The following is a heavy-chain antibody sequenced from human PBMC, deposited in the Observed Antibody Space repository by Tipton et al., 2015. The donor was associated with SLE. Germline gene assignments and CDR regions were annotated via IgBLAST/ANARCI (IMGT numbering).Heavy chain of an antibody. CDR1: GDSITRSSFY. CDR2: IYYSGTAH. Sequence: TLSLTCTVSGDSITRSSFYWGWIRQPPGKGLEWIGSIYYSGTAHYENPSLKSRVTISIDTSNNQFSLKLSSVTAADTAVYYCARGRSWFDPWGQGTLVTVSS. CDR3: ARGRSWFDP. V-gene: IGHV4-39*07. J-gene: IGHJ5*02.